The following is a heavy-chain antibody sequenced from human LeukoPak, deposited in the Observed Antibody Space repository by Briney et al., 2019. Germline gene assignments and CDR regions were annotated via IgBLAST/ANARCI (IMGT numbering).Heavy chain of an antibody. CDR2: ISSSSSYI. CDR1: VFTFSSYS. CDR3: ARGSKYSYGSWFDP. V-gene: IGHV3-21*01. D-gene: IGHD3-10*01. J-gene: IGHJ5*02. Sequence: PGGSLRLSCAASVFTFSSYSMNWVREAPGKGPEWGSSISSSSSYIYYADSLKGRFTISRDNAKNSLYLQMNSLRAEDTALYYCARGSKYSYGSWFDPWGQGALVTVSS.